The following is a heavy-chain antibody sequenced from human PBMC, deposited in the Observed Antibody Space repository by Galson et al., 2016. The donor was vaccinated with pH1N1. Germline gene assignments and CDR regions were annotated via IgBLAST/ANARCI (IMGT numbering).Heavy chain of an antibody. CDR3: ARDGTSSGSFYVFDS. Sequence: LRLSCAASGFTFDDYGMSWVRQAPGKGLEWVSLINWNGASTSYADSVKGRFTISRDNAKNSLYLQMHSLRAEDTAFYYCARDGTSSGSFYVFDSWGQGTLVTVSS. V-gene: IGHV3-20*04. CDR1: GFTFDDYG. CDR2: INWNGAST. D-gene: IGHD1-26*01. J-gene: IGHJ4*02.